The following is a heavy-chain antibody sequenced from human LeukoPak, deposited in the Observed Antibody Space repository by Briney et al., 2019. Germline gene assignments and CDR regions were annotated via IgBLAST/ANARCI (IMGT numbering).Heavy chain of an antibody. V-gene: IGHV4-30-2*01. J-gene: IGHJ4*02. CDR1: GGSISSGGYS. CDR3: AAYDSSGYYDY. CDR2: IYHSGST. D-gene: IGHD3-22*01. Sequence: SETLSLTCAVSGGSISSGGYSWSWVRQPPGKGLEWIGEIYHSGSTNYNPSLKSRVTISVDKSKNQFSLKLSSVTAADTAVYYCAAYDSSGYYDYWGQGTLVTVSS.